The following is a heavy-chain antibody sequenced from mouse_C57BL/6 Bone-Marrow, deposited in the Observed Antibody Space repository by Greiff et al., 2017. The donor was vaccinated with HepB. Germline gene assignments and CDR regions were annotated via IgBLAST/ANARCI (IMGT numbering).Heavy chain of an antibody. V-gene: IGHV1-82*01. D-gene: IGHD1-1*01. CDR3: ARSGYYGSSYDAMDY. Sequence: VMLVESGPELVKPGASVKISCKASGYAFSSSWMNWVKQRPGQGLEWIGRIYPGDGDTNYNGKFKGKATLTADKSSSTAYMQLSSLTSEDSAVYCCARSGYYGSSYDAMDYWGQGTSVTVSS. CDR1: GYAFSSSW. J-gene: IGHJ4*01. CDR2: IYPGDGDT.